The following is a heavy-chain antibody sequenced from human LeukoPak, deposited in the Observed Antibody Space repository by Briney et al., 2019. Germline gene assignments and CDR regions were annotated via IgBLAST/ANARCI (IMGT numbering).Heavy chain of an antibody. V-gene: IGHV1-69*04. CDR1: GGTFSSYA. CDR2: IIPILGIA. Sequence: SVKVSCKASGGTFSSYAISWVRQAPGQGLEWMGRIIPILGIANYAQKFQGRVTITADKSTSTAYMELSSLRSEDTAVYYCARAPELEWELLGGFDPWGQGTLVTVSS. CDR3: ARAPELEWELLGGFDP. D-gene: IGHD1-26*01. J-gene: IGHJ5*02.